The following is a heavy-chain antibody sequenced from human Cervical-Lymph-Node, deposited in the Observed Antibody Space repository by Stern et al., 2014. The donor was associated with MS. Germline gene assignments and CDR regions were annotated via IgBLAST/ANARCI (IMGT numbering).Heavy chain of an antibody. CDR3: ARMGNAQVGRLPGTH. J-gene: IGHJ4*02. CDR1: GGSIISSSHY. V-gene: IGHV4-39*01. Sequence: QVQLQESGPGLVKPSETLSLTCTVSGGSIISSSHYWGWIRQPPGKGLEWIGSIYYSGIPPHTPSPKRRVPISVDTSKNQFSLRLTSVTAAETAVYYCARMGNAQVGRLPGTHWGQGTLVTVSS. CDR2: IYYSGIP. D-gene: IGHD7-27*01.